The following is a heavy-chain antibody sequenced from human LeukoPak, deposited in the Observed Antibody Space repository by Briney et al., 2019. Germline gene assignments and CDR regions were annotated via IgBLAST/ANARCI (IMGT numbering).Heavy chain of an antibody. CDR3: ARSTPEYRY. CDR1: GGSISSSSYY. CDR2: IYYSGST. D-gene: IGHD6-6*01. Sequence: SETLSLTCTVSGGSISSSSYYWGWIRQPPGEGLEWIGSIYYSGSTYYNPSLKSRVTISVDTSKNQFSLKLSSVTAADTAVYYCARSTPEYRYWGQGTLVTVSS. V-gene: IGHV4-39*01. J-gene: IGHJ4*02.